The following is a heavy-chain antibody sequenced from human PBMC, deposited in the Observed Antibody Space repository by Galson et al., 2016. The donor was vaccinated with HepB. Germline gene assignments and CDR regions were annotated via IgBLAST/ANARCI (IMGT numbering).Heavy chain of an antibody. CDR2: IKQDGSEI. CDR3: ARPYSSGWFPFWYFDF. D-gene: IGHD6-19*01. Sequence: SLRLSCAASGFTFSSYWMSWVRQAPGKGLERVANIKQDGSEIQYVDSVKGRFTISRDNSKNSLFLQMDRLRAEDTAVYYCARPYSSGWFPFWYFDFWGHGTLVSVSS. V-gene: IGHV3-7*01. CDR1: GFTFSSYW. J-gene: IGHJ2*01.